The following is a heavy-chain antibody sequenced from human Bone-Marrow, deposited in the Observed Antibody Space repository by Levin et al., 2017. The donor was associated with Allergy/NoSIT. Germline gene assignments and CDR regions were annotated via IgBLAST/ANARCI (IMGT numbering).Heavy chain of an antibody. CDR1: GGSISSGDYY. J-gene: IGHJ4*02. Sequence: LRLSCTVSGGSISSGDYYWSWIRQPPGKGLEWIGYIYYSGSTYYNPSLKSRVTISVDTSKNQFSLKLSSVTAADTAVYYCASCSGGSCYEFDYWGQGTLVTVSS. V-gene: IGHV4-30-4*01. D-gene: IGHD2-15*01. CDR2: IYYSGST. CDR3: ASCSGGSCYEFDY.